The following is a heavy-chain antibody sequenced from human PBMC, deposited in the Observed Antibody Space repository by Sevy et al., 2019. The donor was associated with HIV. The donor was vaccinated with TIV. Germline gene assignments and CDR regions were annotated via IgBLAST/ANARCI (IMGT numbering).Heavy chain of an antibody. Sequence: ASVKVSCKASGYTFTSYGISWVRQAPGQGLEWMGWISAYNGNTNYAQKLQGRVTVTTDTSTSTAYMELRSLRSDDTAVYYCARSPLWFGELLAGVDYWGQGTLVTVSS. CDR2: ISAYNGNT. D-gene: IGHD3-10*01. V-gene: IGHV1-18*01. CDR1: GYTFTSYG. J-gene: IGHJ4*02. CDR3: ARSPLWFGELLAGVDY.